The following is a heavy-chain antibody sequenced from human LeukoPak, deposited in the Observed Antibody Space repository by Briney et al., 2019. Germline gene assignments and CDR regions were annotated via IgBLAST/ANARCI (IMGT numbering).Heavy chain of an antibody. D-gene: IGHD4-17*01. CDR3: ARDKYGDHPDY. Sequence: SETLSLTCTVSGGSLSSYYWSWIRQPPGKGLEWIGYIYYSGSTNYNPSLKSRVTISVDTSKNQFSLKLSSVTAADTAVYYCARDKYGDHPDYWGQGTLVTVSS. CDR1: GGSLSSYY. V-gene: IGHV4-59*01. CDR2: IYYSGST. J-gene: IGHJ4*02.